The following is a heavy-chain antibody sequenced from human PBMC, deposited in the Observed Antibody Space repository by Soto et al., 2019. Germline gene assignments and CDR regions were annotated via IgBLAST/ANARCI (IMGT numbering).Heavy chain of an antibody. J-gene: IGHJ5*02. CDR2: IYYGGTT. D-gene: IGHD4-17*01. CDR3: ARFTNYGRLNWFDP. CDR1: GVSINRSSYY. V-gene: IGHV4-39*07. Sequence: SETLSLTCNVSGVSINRSSYYWGWTRQPPGKGPEWIGSIYYGGTTYYNPSLKSRVTISADTSKNQFSLKLSSVTAADTAVYYCARFTNYGRLNWFDPWGQGTLVTVSS.